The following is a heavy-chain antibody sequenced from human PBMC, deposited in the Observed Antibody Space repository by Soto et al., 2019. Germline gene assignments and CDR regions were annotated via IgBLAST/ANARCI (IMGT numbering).Heavy chain of an antibody. V-gene: IGHV4-59*01. J-gene: IGHJ5*02. D-gene: IGHD2-2*01. CDR3: ARGLRRQLLNWFDP. Sequence: SETLSLTCTVSGGSISSYYWSWIRQPPGKGLEWIGYIYYIGSTNYNPSLRSRVTISVDTSKNQFSLKLSSVTAADTAVYYCARGLRRQLLNWFDPWGQGTLVTVSS. CDR2: IYYIGST. CDR1: GGSISSYY.